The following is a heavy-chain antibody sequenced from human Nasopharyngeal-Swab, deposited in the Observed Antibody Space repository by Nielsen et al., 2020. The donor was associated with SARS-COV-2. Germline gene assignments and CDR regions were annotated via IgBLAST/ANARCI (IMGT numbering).Heavy chain of an antibody. J-gene: IGHJ6*02. CDR2: INPNSGGT. V-gene: IGHV1-2*06. D-gene: IGHD6-6*01. Sequence: VSVKVSCRASGYTFTGYYMHWVRQAPGQGLEWMGRINPNSGGTNYAQKFQGRVTMTRDTSISTAYMELSRLRSDDTAVYYCARGIDDIAARLYYYYGMDVWGQGTTVTVSS. CDR3: ARGIDDIAARLYYYYGMDV. CDR1: GYTFTGYY.